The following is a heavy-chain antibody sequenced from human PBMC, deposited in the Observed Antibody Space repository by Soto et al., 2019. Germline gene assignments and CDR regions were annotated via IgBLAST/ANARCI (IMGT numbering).Heavy chain of an antibody. V-gene: IGHV1-18*01. J-gene: IGHJ6*02. CDR3: ARVGTCGGDCYYYYYYYGMDV. CDR2: ISAYNGNT. D-gene: IGHD2-21*02. CDR1: GYTFTSYG. Sequence: GASVKVSCKASGYTFTSYGISWVRQAPGQGLEWMGWISAYNGNTNYAQKLQGRVTMTTDTSTSTAYMELRSLRSDGTAVYYCARVGTCGGDCYYYYYYYGMDVWGQGTTVTVSS.